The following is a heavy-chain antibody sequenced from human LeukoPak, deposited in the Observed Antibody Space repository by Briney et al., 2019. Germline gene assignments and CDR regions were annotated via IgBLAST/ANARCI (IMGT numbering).Heavy chain of an antibody. V-gene: IGHV2-70*11. CDR2: IDGDDDK. D-gene: IGHD3-16*02. J-gene: IGHJ4*02. CDR1: GFLLSTSAIG. CDR3: ARGYVWGSYRYLGITDY. Sequence: SGPTQGYPTQTLTLTCTFSGFLLSTSAIGKSLIRQPQGKHLERLASIDGDDDKYYSTSLKTRLTMSKDPSNKQVVLTMTKMDTVDTATYDCARGYVWGSYRYLGITDYWGQGTLVTVSS.